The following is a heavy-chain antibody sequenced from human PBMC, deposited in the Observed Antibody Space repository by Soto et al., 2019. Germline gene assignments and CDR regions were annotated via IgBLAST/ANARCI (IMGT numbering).Heavy chain of an antibody. CDR2: INHSGST. CDR1: GGSFSGYY. V-gene: IGHV4-34*01. J-gene: IGHJ4*02. CDR3: ARPSGTTKSRDKSIAY. D-gene: IGHD1-7*01. Sequence: PSETLSLTCAVYGGSFSGYYWNWIRQPPGKGLEWIGEINHSGSTKYNPSLKSRVTISVDTSKNQFSLKLSSVTAADTAVYYCARPSGTTKSRDKSIAYWGQGTLVTVSS.